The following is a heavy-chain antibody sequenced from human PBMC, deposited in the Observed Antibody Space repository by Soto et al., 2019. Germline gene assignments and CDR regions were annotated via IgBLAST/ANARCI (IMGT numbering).Heavy chain of an antibody. J-gene: IGHJ3*02. Sequence: PGGSLRLSWAASGFTFSSYAMSWVRQAPGKGLEWVSAISGSGGSTYYADSVKGRFTISRDNSKNTLYLQMNSLRAEDTAVYYCAKVEGQQLAYDAFDIWGQGTMVTVSS. CDR1: GFTFSSYA. D-gene: IGHD6-13*01. CDR3: AKVEGQQLAYDAFDI. V-gene: IGHV3-23*01. CDR2: ISGSGGST.